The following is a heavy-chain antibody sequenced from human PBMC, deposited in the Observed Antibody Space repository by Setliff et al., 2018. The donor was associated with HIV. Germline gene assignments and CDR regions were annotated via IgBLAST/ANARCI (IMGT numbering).Heavy chain of an antibody. CDR3: TTGEGGTYRYNYFDP. D-gene: IGHD1-26*01. V-gene: IGHV3-15*01. CDR1: GFTFSNAW. CDR2: IKSKTDGGTT. Sequence: PGGSLRLSCAASGFTFSNAWMSWVRQAPGKGLEWVGRIKSKTDGGTTDYAAPVKGRFTISRDDSKNTLYLQMNSLKTEDTAVYYCTTGEGGTYRYNYFDPWGQGTLVTVSS. J-gene: IGHJ5*02.